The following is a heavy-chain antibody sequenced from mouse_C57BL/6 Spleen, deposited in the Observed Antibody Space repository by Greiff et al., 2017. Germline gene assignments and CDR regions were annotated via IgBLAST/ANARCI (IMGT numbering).Heavy chain of an antibody. CDR3: ARHYGSSPYAMDY. CDR2: IDPSDSYT. CDR1: GYTFTSYW. Sequence: QVQLQQPGAELVMPGASVKLSCKASGYTFTSYWMHWVKQRPGQGLEWIGEIDPSDSYTNYNQKFKGKSTLTVDKSSSPAYMQLSSLTSEDSAVYYCARHYGSSPYAMDYWGQGTSVTVSS. D-gene: IGHD1-1*01. J-gene: IGHJ4*01. V-gene: IGHV1-69*01.